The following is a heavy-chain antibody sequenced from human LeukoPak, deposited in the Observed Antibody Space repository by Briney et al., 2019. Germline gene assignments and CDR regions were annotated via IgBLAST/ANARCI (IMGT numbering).Heavy chain of an antibody. V-gene: IGHV4-4*07. D-gene: IGHD4-17*01. CDR3: AKASVTTSKGYYYYGMDV. J-gene: IGHJ6*02. CDR1: GGSISSYY. Sequence: PSETLSLTCTVSGGSISSYYRSWIRQPAGKGLEWIGRIYTSGSTNYNPSLKSRVTMSVDTSKNQFSLKLSSVTAADTAVYYCAKASVTTSKGYYYYGMDVWGRGTTVTVSS. CDR2: IYTSGST.